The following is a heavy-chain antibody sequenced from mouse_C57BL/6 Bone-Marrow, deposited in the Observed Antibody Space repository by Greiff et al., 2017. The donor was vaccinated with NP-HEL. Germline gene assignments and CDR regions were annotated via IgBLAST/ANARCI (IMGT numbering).Heavy chain of an antibody. CDR1: GYAFSSSW. D-gene: IGHD1-1*01. CDR3: ARTITTVPRSYWYFDV. Sequence: VKVVESGPELVKPGASVKISCKASGYAFSSSWMNWVKQRPGTGLEWIGRIYPGDGDTNYNGKFTGKATLTADKSSSTAYMQLNSLTSEDSAVYCCARTITTVPRSYWYFDVWGTGTTVTVSS. CDR2: IYPGDGDT. V-gene: IGHV1-82*01. J-gene: IGHJ1*03.